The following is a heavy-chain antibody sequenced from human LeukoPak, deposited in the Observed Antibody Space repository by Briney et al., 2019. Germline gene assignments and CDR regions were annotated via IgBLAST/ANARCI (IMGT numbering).Heavy chain of an antibody. CDR3: AREGSSAYGGYFDL. D-gene: IGHD5-12*01. CDR2: MNTDGSTI. J-gene: IGHJ2*01. V-gene: IGHV3-74*01. Sequence: PSETLSLTCTVSDGSISSSDYYWGWIRQPPGKGLEWVSRMNTDGSTIGYADSVKGRFTISRDNAKNTLYLQMNSLRVEDTAVYYCAREGSSAYGGYFDLWGRGTLVTVSS. CDR1: DGSISSSDYY.